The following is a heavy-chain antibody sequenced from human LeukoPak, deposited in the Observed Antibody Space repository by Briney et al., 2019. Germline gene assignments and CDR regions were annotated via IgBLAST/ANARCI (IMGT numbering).Heavy chain of an antibody. Sequence: TSETLSLTCAVYGGSFSGYYWSWIRQPPGKGLEWIGEINHSGSTNYNPSLKSRVTIAVDTSKNQFSLKLSSVTAADTAVYYCARFRWNYSSGWLDYWGQGTLVTVSS. CDR2: INHSGST. CDR3: ARFRWNYSSGWLDY. D-gene: IGHD6-19*01. V-gene: IGHV4-34*01. J-gene: IGHJ4*02. CDR1: GGSFSGYY.